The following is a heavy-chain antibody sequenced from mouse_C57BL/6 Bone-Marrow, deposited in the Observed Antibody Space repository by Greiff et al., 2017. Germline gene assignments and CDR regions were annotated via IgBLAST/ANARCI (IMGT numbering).Heavy chain of an antibody. Sequence: EVQVVESGEGLVKPGGSLKLSCAASGFTFSSYAMSWVRQTPEKRLEWVAYISSGGDYIYYADTVKGRFTISRDNARNHLYLQMSSLKSEDTAMYYCTRDCATGDYYAMDYWGQGTSVTVSS. CDR3: TRDCATGDYYAMDY. CDR2: ISSGGDYI. J-gene: IGHJ4*01. CDR1: GFTFSSYA. V-gene: IGHV5-9-1*02.